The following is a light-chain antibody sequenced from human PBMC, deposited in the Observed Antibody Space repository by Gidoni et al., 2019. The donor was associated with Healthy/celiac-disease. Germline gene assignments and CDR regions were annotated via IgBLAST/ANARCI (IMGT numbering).Light chain of an antibody. CDR1: QSVSSSY. CDR2: GAS. CDR3: QQYGSSPPT. V-gene: IGKV3-20*01. J-gene: IGKJ1*01. Sequence: IVLTHSPGTLSLSPGERATLSCRASQSVSSSYLAWYQQKPGQAPRLLIYGASSRATGIPDRFSGSGSGTDFTLTISRLEPEDFAVYYCQQYGSSPPTFGQXTKVEIK.